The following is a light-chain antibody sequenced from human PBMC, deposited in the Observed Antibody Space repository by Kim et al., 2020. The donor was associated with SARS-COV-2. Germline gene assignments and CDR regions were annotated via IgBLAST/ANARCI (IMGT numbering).Light chain of an antibody. Sequence: EIVLTQSPVTLSLSPGERATLSCRASQSVNDNYLAWYQLKLGQAPRLLISGASDRATGIPERFSGSGSGTEFTLTISRLEPEDCAVYYCQQYGSSPETFGQGTKVDIK. J-gene: IGKJ1*01. CDR1: QSVNDNY. V-gene: IGKV3-20*01. CDR3: QQYGSSPET. CDR2: GAS.